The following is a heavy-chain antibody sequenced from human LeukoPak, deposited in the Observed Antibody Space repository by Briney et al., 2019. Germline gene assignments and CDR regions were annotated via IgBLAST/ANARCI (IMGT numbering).Heavy chain of an antibody. Sequence: PGGSLRLSCAASGFTFNSYWMSWVRQPPGKGLEWVSVISYDGSNKYYADSVKGRFTISRDNSKNTLYLQMNSLRAEDTAVYYCARVRDGYNLRGYYFDYWGQGTLVTVSS. V-gene: IGHV3-30-3*01. CDR3: ARVRDGYNLRGYYFDY. CDR2: ISYDGSNK. CDR1: GFTFNSYW. J-gene: IGHJ4*02. D-gene: IGHD5-24*01.